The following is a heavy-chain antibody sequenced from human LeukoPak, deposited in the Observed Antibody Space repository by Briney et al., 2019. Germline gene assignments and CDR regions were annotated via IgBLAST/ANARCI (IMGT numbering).Heavy chain of an antibody. CDR3: ARGVKVEMATITEYYFDY. J-gene: IGHJ4*02. V-gene: IGHV3-21*01. D-gene: IGHD5-24*01. CDR1: GFSFSTYN. Sequence: GGSLRLSCEASGFSFSTYNMNWVRQAPGKGLEWISSITSDSRYRYYADSVKGRFTISRDNAKNSLYLQMNSLRAEDTAVYYCARGVKVEMATITEYYFDYWGQGTLVTVSS. CDR2: ITSDSRYR.